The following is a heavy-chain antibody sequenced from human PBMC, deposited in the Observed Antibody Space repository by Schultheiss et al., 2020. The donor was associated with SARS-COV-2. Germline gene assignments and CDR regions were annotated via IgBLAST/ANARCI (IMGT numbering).Heavy chain of an antibody. CDR1: GFTFSSYA. V-gene: IGHV3-23*01. D-gene: IGHD6-19*01. CDR3: AKRLGYSSGWCMDV. Sequence: GGSLRLSCAASGFTFSSYAMSWVRQAPGKGLEWVSGVTDSGGSTYYADSVKGRFTISRDNSKNTLYLQMNSLRAEDTALYYCAKRLGYSSGWCMDVWGQGTTVTVSS. CDR2: VTDSGGST. J-gene: IGHJ6*02.